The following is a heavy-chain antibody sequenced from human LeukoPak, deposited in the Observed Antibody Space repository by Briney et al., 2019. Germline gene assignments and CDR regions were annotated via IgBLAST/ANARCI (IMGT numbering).Heavy chain of an antibody. V-gene: IGHV4-38-2*02. CDR2: IYHSGST. Sequence: PSETLSLTCTVSGYSISSGYYWGWIRQPPGKGLEWIGSIYHSGSTYYNPSLKSRVTISVETSKNQFSLKLSSVTAADTAVYYCARVPYDSSGYEGSFDYWGQGTLVTVSS. CDR1: GYSISSGYY. J-gene: IGHJ4*02. D-gene: IGHD3-22*01. CDR3: ARVPYDSSGYEGSFDY.